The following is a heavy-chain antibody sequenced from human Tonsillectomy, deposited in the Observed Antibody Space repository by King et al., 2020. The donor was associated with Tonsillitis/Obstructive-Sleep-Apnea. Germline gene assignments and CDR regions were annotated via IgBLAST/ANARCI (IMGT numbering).Heavy chain of an antibody. D-gene: IGHD1-26*01. CDR1: GGSISSYY. J-gene: IGHJ1*01. V-gene: IGHV4-59*01. CDR3: AMSGSYYVFQH. CDR2: IYYSGST. Sequence: QLQESGPGLVKPSETLSLTCTVSGGSISSYYWSWLRPPPGKGLAWIGYIYYSGSTNYNPSLKSRVTISVDTSKNQFSLKLSSLTAADTAVYYCAMSGSYYVFQHWGQGTLVTVSS.